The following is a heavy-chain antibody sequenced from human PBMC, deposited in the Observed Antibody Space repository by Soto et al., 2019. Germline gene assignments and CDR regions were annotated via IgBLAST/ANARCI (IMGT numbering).Heavy chain of an antibody. V-gene: IGHV3-33*01. J-gene: IGHJ6*02. Sequence: QVQLVESGGGVVQPGRSLRLSCAASGFTFSSYGMHWVRQAPGKGLEWVAVIWYDGSNKYYADSVKGRFTISRDNSKNTLYLQMNSLRAEDTAVYYCARDVAHPRASYYYYGMDVWGQGTTVTVSS. CDR3: ARDVAHPRASYYYYGMDV. CDR1: GFTFSSYG. CDR2: IWYDGSNK.